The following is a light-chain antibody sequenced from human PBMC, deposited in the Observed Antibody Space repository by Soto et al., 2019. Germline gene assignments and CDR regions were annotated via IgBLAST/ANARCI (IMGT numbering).Light chain of an antibody. Sequence: EIVLTQSPGTLSLSPGERATLSCRASQSVSSHNYLAWYQQKPGQAPRVLIYGASRRATGIPDRFSGSGSGTDFTLTISRLEPEEFAVYYCQQYDNSPLTFGGGTKVDIK. V-gene: IGKV3-20*01. J-gene: IGKJ4*01. CDR1: QSVSSHNY. CDR3: QQYDNSPLT. CDR2: GAS.